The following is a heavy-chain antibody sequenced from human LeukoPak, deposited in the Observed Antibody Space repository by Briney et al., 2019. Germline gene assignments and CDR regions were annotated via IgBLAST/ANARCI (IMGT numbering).Heavy chain of an antibody. D-gene: IGHD3-22*01. CDR3: ARDQGYYSPYYFDY. V-gene: IGHV1-2*02. Sequence: ASVKVSCKASGGTFSSYAISWVRQAPGQGLEWMGWINPNSGGTNYAQKFQGRVTMTRDTSISTAYMELSRLGSDDTAVYYCARDQGYYSPYYFDYWGQGTLVTVSS. J-gene: IGHJ4*02. CDR2: INPNSGGT. CDR1: GGTFSSYA.